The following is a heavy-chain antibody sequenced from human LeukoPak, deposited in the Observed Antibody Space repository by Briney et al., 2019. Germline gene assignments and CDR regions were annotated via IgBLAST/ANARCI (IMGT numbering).Heavy chain of an antibody. J-gene: IGHJ4*02. CDR3: ARVGPHSTRADY. V-gene: IGHV4-34*01. CDR1: GGSFSGYY. Sequence: PSETLSLTRAVYGGSFSGYYWSWIRQPPGKGLEWIGEINHSGSTNYNPSLKSRVTISVDTSKNQFSLKLSSVTAADTAVYYCARVGPHSTRADYWGQGTLVTVSS. CDR2: INHSGST. D-gene: IGHD6-13*01.